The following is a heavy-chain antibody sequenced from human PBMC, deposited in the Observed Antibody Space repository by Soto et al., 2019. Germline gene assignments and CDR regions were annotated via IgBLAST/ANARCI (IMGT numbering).Heavy chain of an antibody. J-gene: IGHJ4*02. CDR1: GFTFSSYA. V-gene: IGHV3-30-3*01. D-gene: IGHD2-2*02. CDR3: ASGYLYIFDY. Sequence: GGSLRLSCAASGFTFSSYAMHWVRQAPGKGLEWVAVISYDGSNKYYADSVKGRFTISRDNSKNTLYLQMNSLRAEDTAVYYCASGYLYIFDYWGQGTLVTVSS. CDR2: ISYDGSNK.